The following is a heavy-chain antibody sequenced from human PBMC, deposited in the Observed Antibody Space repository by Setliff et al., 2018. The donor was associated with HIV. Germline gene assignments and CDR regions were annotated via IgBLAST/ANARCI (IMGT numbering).Heavy chain of an antibody. J-gene: IGHJ4*02. CDR2: ISSNSSYI. CDR3: ARGYYDSRGYYYPFDY. V-gene: IGHV3-21*01. CDR1: GFTFSSYS. Sequence: PGGSLRLSCAASGFTFSSYSMNWVRQAPGKGLEWVSSISSNSSYIYYADSVKGRFTISRDNAKNSLYLQMNSLRAEDTAVYYCARGYYDSRGYYYPFDYWGQGTLVTVSS. D-gene: IGHD3-22*01.